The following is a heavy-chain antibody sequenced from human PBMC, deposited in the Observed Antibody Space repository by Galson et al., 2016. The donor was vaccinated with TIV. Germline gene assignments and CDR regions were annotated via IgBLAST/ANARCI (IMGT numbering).Heavy chain of an antibody. CDR3: VRHYDFRLAYFDL. D-gene: IGHD3-3*01. V-gene: IGHV4-38-2*01. CDR2: SYQSGNT. J-gene: IGHJ2*01. Sequence: LTCAVSGYSISSGYYWGWIRQPPGKGLEYIGSSYQSGNTYNNPSLQSRVTISGDLSRNQFSLKLISVTAADTAVYYCVRHYDFRLAYFDLWGRGTLVTVSS. CDR1: GYSISSGYY.